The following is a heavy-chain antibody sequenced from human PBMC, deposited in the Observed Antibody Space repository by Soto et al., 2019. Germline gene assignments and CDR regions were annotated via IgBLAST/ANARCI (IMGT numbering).Heavy chain of an antibody. CDR1: GFIVSNYG. Sequence: GGSLRLSCAASGFIVSNYGMHWVRQAPGKGLEWVAVISYDGSNKYYADSVKGRFTISRDNSKNTLYLQMNSLRAEDTAVYYCAKTQYANNDFWSDYPDQYGMDVWGQGTTVTVSS. CDR3: AKTQYANNDFWSDYPDQYGMDV. CDR2: ISYDGSNK. V-gene: IGHV3-30*18. D-gene: IGHD3-3*01. J-gene: IGHJ6*02.